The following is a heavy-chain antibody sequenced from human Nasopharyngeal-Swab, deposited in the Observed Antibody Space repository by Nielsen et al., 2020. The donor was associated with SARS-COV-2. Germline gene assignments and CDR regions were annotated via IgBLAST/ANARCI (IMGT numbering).Heavy chain of an antibody. CDR2: ISYDGSNK. V-gene: IGHV3-30*18. J-gene: IGHJ4*02. CDR3: AKDLAGDGYNWGYFDY. CDR1: GFTFSSYG. Sequence: GGSLRLSCAASGFTFSSYGMHWVPQAPGKGLEWVAVISYDGSNKYYADSVKGRFTISRDNSKNTLYLQMNSLRAEDTAVYYCAKDLAGDGYNWGYFDYWGLGTLVTVSS. D-gene: IGHD5-24*01.